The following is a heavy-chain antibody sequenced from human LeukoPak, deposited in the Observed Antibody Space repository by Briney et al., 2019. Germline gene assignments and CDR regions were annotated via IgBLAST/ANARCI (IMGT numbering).Heavy chain of an antibody. D-gene: IGHD3-10*01. Sequence: PGESLKISCKGSGYRCTNYWIGGVRQLPGKGLEWMGIIYPGDSDTRYRPPFQGQVTITADKSITTAYLQWSSLKASDTAMYYCARLHGLGSFFGYWGQGTLLTVSS. V-gene: IGHV5-51*01. CDR2: IYPGDSDT. CDR1: GYRCTNYW. CDR3: ARLHGLGSFFGY. J-gene: IGHJ4*02.